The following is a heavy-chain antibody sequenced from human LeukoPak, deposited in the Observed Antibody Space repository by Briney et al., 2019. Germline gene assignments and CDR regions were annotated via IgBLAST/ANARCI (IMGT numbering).Heavy chain of an antibody. CDR3: VRLSVVSPHRYFDL. CDR1: GGSISSGNYY. CDR2: VYTSGTT. Sequence: SETLSLTCTVSGGSISSGNYYWSWIRQPAGKGLEWIGRVYTSGTTNYNPSLKSRVTISVDTSNNQFSLGLTSVTAADTAVYYCVRLSVVSPHRYFDLWGRGTLVTVSS. D-gene: IGHD4-23*01. J-gene: IGHJ2*01. V-gene: IGHV4-61*02.